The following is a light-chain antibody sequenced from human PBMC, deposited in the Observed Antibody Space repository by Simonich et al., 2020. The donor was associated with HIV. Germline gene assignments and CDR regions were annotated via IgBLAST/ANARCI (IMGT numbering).Light chain of an antibody. CDR3: QQANSFPIT. V-gene: IGKV1-5*03. Sequence: DIQMTQSPSTLSASVGDTVTITCRASQRISDLLAWDQQKPGQAPKLLVYEASSLESGAPSRFSGSGSWTEFTLTISSLQPDDFATYYCQQANSFPITFGQGTRLEIK. J-gene: IGKJ5*01. CDR1: QRISDL. CDR2: EAS.